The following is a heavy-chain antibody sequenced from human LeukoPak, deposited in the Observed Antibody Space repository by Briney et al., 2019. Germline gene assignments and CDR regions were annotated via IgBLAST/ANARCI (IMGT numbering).Heavy chain of an antibody. CDR2: ISGSGGST. J-gene: IGHJ4*02. V-gene: IGHV3-23*01. D-gene: IGHD3-10*01. CDR3: ANVLLWFGEFSGDY. Sequence: GGSLRLSCAASGFTLSSYAMSWVRQAPGKGLEWVSAISGSGGSTYYADSVKGRFTISRDNSKNTLYLQMNSLRAEDTAVYYCANVLLWFGEFSGDYWGQGTLVTVSS. CDR1: GFTLSSYA.